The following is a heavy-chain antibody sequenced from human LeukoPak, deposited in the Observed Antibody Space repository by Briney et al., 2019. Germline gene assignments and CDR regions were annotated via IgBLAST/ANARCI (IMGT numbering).Heavy chain of an antibody. Sequence: KPGGSLRLSCAASGFTFSDYYMSWIRQAPGKGLEWVSYISSSGSTIYYADSVKGRFTISRDNAKNSLYLQMNSLRAEDTAVYYCPRDLYCSSTSCYNGRDAFDIWGQGTMVTVSS. D-gene: IGHD2-2*02. V-gene: IGHV3-11*01. CDR2: ISSSGSTI. CDR3: PRDLYCSSTSCYNGRDAFDI. J-gene: IGHJ3*02. CDR1: GFTFSDYY.